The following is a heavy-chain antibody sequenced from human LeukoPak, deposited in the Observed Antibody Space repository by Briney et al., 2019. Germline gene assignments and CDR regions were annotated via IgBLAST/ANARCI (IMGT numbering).Heavy chain of an antibody. D-gene: IGHD1-7*01. CDR2: IYYSGST. J-gene: IGHJ4*02. Sequence: PSETLSLTCTVSGGSISSSSYYWGWIRQPPGKGLERIGSIYYSGSTYYNPSLKSRVTISVDTSKNQFSLKLSSVTAADTAVYYCARYNWNYAPILTVSYFDYWGQGTLVTVSS. CDR1: GGSISSSSYY. V-gene: IGHV4-39*01. CDR3: ARYNWNYAPILTVSYFDY.